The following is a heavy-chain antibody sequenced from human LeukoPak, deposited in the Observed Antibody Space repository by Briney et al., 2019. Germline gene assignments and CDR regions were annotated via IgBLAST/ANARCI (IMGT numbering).Heavy chain of an antibody. CDR3: ARGDYYGSGSLYYYYYYMDV. Sequence: TSETLSLTCTVSGGSISSYYWSWIRQPPGKGLEWIGYIYYSGSTNYNPSLKSRVTISVDTSKNQFSLKLSSVTAADTAVYYCARGDYYGSGSLYYYYYYMDVWGKGTTVTISS. CDR1: GGSISSYY. CDR2: IYYSGST. J-gene: IGHJ6*03. V-gene: IGHV4-59*01. D-gene: IGHD3-10*01.